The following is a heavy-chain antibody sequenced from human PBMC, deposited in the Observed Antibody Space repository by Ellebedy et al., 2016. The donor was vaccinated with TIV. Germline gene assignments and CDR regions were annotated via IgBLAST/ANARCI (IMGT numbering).Heavy chain of an antibody. J-gene: IGHJ4*02. CDR1: GFTFDDYA. V-gene: IGHV3-9*01. CDR3: AKDIAAMVMGYFDY. Sequence: SLKISCAASGFTFDDYAMHWVRQAPGKGLEWVSGISWNSGSIGYADSVKGRFTISRDNAKNSLYLQMNSLRAEDTALYYCAKDIAAMVMGYFDYWGQGTLVTVSS. D-gene: IGHD5-18*01. CDR2: ISWNSGSI.